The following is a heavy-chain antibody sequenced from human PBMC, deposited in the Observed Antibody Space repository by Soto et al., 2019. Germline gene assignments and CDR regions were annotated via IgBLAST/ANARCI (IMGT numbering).Heavy chain of an antibody. J-gene: IGHJ4*02. V-gene: IGHV4-34*01. CDR3: ARGGRDGYDY. Sequence: PSETLSLTCAVYGGSFSGYYWSWIRQPPGKGLEWIGEINHSGSTNYNPSLKSRVTISVDTSKNQFSLKLSSVTAADTAVYYCARGGRDGYDYWGQGTLVTVS. CDR2: INHSGST. D-gene: IGHD5-12*01. CDR1: GGSFSGYY.